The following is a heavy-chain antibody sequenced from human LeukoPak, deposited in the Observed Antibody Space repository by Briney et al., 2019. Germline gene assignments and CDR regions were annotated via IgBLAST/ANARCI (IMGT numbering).Heavy chain of an antibody. Sequence: SETLSLTCAVYGGSFRGYYWSCIRQSPGKGLEWIGEIYHSGSTNYNPSLKSPVTISLDNSKNQFSLKLSTVTAADTAVYYSARYLRGWTNCFDPWCQGTLVTVSS. CDR3: ARYLRGWTNCFDP. D-gene: IGHD3/OR15-3a*01. V-gene: IGHV4-34*01. CDR1: GGSFRGYY. CDR2: IYHSGST. J-gene: IGHJ5*02.